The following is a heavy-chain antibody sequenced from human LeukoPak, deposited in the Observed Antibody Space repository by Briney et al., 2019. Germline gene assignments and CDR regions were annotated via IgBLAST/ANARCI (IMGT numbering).Heavy chain of an antibody. CDR1: GYTFRQYS. V-gene: IGHV1-18*01. CDR3: ARDYILPLETDNGDGFAI. D-gene: IGHD3-3*02. J-gene: IGHJ3*02. Sequence: ASVKVSCKASGYTFRQYSISWVRQAPGKGLEWMGWVSPSHTTRVYAQQSQGRVTMTADTNTNTVSMELRSLRSDDTAVYFCARDYILPLETDNGDGFAIWGQGTVVSVSS. CDR2: VSPSHTTR.